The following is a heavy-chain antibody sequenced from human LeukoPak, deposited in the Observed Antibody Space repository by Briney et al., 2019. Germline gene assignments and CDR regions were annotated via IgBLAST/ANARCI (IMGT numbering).Heavy chain of an antibody. CDR1: GFTFSNFG. V-gene: IGHV3-66*04. J-gene: IGHJ5*02. CDR3: ARHDWFDP. CDR2: IYSGGST. Sequence: GETLRLSCVASGFTFSNFGLSWVRQAPGKGLEWVSVIYSGGSTYYADSVKGRFTISRDNSKNTLYLQMNSLRAEDTAVYYCARHDWFDPWGQGTLVTVSS.